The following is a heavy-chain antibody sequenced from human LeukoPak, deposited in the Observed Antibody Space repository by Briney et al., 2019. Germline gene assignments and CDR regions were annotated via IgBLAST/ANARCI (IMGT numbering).Heavy chain of an antibody. CDR3: AKAASSSWPPYYYGMDV. V-gene: IGHV3-23*01. CDR2: ITGSGGNT. Sequence: GGSLRLSCAASGFIFSSYSMSWVRQAPGKGLEWVSVITGSGGNTYCADSVKGRFTISKDNSKNTVYLQMSSLRVDDTAVYYCAKAASSSWPPYYYGMDVWGQGTTVTVSS. CDR1: GFIFSSYS. D-gene: IGHD6-13*01. J-gene: IGHJ6*02.